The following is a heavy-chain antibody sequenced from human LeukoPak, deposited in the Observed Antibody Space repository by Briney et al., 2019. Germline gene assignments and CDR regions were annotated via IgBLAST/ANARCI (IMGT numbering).Heavy chain of an antibody. CDR1: GGSISSGSYY. CDR2: IYTSGST. Sequence: PSQTLSLTCTVSGGSISSGSYYWSWIRQPAGKGLEWIGRIYTSGSTNYNPSLKSRVTISVDTSKNQFSLKLSSVTAADTAVYYCARHGASNYDILTGFSPVGYWGQGTLVTVSS. J-gene: IGHJ4*02. CDR3: ARHGASNYDILTGFSPVGY. V-gene: IGHV4-61*02. D-gene: IGHD3-9*01.